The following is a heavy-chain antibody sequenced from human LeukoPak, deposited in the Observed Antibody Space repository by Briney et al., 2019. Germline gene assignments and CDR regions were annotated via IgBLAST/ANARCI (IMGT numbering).Heavy chain of an antibody. CDR3: ARGRSSITIFGVAPDAFDI. CDR1: GGSISNYY. V-gene: IGHV4-59*01. J-gene: IGHJ3*02. CDR2: IYYSGST. D-gene: IGHD3-3*01. Sequence: PSETLSLTCTVSGGSISNYYWSWIRQPPGKGLEWIGYIYYSGSTNYDPSLKSRVTISVDTSKSQFSLKLSSVTAADTAVYYCARGRSSITIFGVAPDAFDIWGQGTMVTVSS.